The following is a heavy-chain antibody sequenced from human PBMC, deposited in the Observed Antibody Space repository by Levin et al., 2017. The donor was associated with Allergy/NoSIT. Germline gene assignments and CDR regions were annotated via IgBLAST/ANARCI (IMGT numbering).Heavy chain of an antibody. D-gene: IGHD2-2*01. J-gene: IGHJ3*01. CDR3: AREPTSALDV. Sequence: GGSLRLSCAASGFTFSNSWMHWVRQAPGEGLVWVSRINSDGSSIVYADSVKGRFTISRDNATNTVYLQMNSLTAEDTAVYFCAREPTSALDVWGQGTMVTVSS. CDR2: INSDGSSI. CDR1: GFTFSNSW. V-gene: IGHV3-74*01.